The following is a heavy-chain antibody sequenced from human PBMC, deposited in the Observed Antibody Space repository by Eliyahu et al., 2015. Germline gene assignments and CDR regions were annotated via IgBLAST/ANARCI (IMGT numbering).Heavy chain of an antibody. CDR3: ATAAPLYDYVWGSYRSHFGF. Sequence: LEWMGGFDPEDGETIYAQKFQGRVTMTEDTSTDTAYMELSSLRSEDTAVYYCATAAPLYDYVWGSYRSHFGFWGQGTLVTVSS. V-gene: IGHV1-24*01. J-gene: IGHJ4*02. D-gene: IGHD3-16*02. CDR2: FDPEDGET.